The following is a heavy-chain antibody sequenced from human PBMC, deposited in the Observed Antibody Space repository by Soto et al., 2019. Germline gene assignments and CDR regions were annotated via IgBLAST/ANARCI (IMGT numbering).Heavy chain of an antibody. J-gene: IGHJ6*02. V-gene: IGHV1-69*01. D-gene: IGHD2-2*01. Sequence: QVQLVQSGAEVKKPGSSVKVSCKASGGTFSSYAISWVRQAPGQGLEWMGGIIPISGTANYAQKIQGTVTINADESKSTAYMELSSRRAEDTAVYYCASSQGSSTSLEIYYYYYYGMDVWGQGTTVTVSS. CDR2: IIPISGTA. CDR1: GGTFSSYA. CDR3: ASSQGSSTSLEIYYYYYYGMDV.